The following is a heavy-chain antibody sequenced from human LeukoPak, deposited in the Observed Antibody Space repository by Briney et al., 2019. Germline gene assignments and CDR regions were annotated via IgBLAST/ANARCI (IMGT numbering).Heavy chain of an antibody. V-gene: IGHV5-51*01. J-gene: IGHJ4*02. CDR2: IYPGDSDT. CDR3: ARRLSGYDTTHNYYFDY. D-gene: IGHD5-12*01. Sequence: GESLKISCKNSGYSFTTYWIGWVRQMPGKGLEWMGIIYPGDSDTRYSPSFQRQVTISADKSISTAYLQWSSLKASDTAMYYCARRLSGYDTTHNYYFDYWGQGTLVTVSS. CDR1: GYSFTTYW.